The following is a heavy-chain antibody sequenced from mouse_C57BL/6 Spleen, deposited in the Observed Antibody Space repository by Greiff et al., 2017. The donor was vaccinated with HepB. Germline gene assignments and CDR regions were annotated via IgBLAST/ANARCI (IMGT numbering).Heavy chain of an antibody. D-gene: IGHD2-5*01. J-gene: IGHJ4*01. CDR3: ARYSYSNSYAMDY. CDR2: IYPGDGDT. CDR1: GYAFSSYW. V-gene: IGHV1-80*01. Sequence: QVQLKQSGAELVKPGASVKISCKASGYAFSSYWMNWVKQRPGKGLEWIGQIYPGDGDTNYNGKFKGKATLTADKSSSTAYMQLSSLTSEDSAVYFCARYSYSNSYAMDYWGQGTSVTVSS.